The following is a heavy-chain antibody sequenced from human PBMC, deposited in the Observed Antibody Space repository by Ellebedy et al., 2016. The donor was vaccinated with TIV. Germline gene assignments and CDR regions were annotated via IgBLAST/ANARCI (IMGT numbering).Heavy chain of an antibody. CDR3: ARGGPWTSSGAYNYYFDY. CDR2: SSEYNHNT. D-gene: IGHD1-1*01. Sequence: ASVKVSXXASGDSTFSSYTFSWLRQAPGQGLEWMGWSSEYNHNTNDAQNLQGRVTVTTDTSTSTAYMELRRLRSDDTAVYYCARGGPWTSSGAYNYYFDYWGQGTPVTVSS. CDR1: GDSTFSSYT. J-gene: IGHJ4*02. V-gene: IGHV1-18*01.